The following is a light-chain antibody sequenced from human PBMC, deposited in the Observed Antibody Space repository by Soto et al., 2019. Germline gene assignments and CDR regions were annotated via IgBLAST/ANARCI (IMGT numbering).Light chain of an antibody. CDR2: DAS. Sequence: EIVLTQSPATLSLSPGERATLSCRASQSVSSYLAWYQQKPGQAPRLLIYDASNRATGIPARFSGSGSGTDFTLTISSLAPEDFAVYYCQQRSNWPLTFGGGTKVVIK. CDR1: QSVSSY. J-gene: IGKJ4*01. V-gene: IGKV3-11*01. CDR3: QQRSNWPLT.